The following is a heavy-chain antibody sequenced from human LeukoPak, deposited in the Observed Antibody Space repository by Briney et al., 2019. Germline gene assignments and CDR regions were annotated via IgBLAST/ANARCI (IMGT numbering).Heavy chain of an antibody. Sequence: GGSLRLSCAASGFTFSSYGMHWVRQAPGKGLEWVAVISYDGSNKYYADSVKGRFTTSRDNSKNTLYLQMNSLRAEDTAVHYCAKDLDRWLPALWGQGTMVTVSS. CDR3: AKDLDRWLPAL. D-gene: IGHD5-24*01. CDR1: GFTFSSYG. J-gene: IGHJ3*01. V-gene: IGHV3-30*18. CDR2: ISYDGSNK.